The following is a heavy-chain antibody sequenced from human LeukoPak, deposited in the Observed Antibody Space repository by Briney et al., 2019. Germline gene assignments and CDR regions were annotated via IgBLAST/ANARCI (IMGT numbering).Heavy chain of an antibody. CDR2: ISSSSSYT. V-gene: IGHV3-11*06. J-gene: IGHJ4*02. CDR3: ARDRLNTYYYDSSGGRVDY. Sequence: GGSLRLSCAASGFTSSDYYMSWIRQAPGKGLEWVSYISSSSSYTNYADSVKGRFTISRDNAKNSLYLQMNSLRAEDTAVYYCARDRLNTYYYDSSGGRVDYWGQGTLVTVSS. D-gene: IGHD3-22*01. CDR1: GFTSSDYY.